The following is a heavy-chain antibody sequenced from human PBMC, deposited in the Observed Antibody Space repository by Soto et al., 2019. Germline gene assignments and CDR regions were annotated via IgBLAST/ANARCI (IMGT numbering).Heavy chain of an antibody. J-gene: IGHJ6*02. CDR1: GFTFSSYG. CDR2: ISYDGSNK. CDR3: AKDLWKLRYSYGVYYYGMDV. V-gene: IGHV3-30*18. Sequence: QVQLVESGGGVVQPGRSLRLSCAASGFTFSSYGMHWVRQAPGKGLEWVAVISYDGSNKYYADSVKGRFTISRDNSKNTLYLQMNSLRAEDTAVYYCAKDLWKLRYSYGVYYYGMDVWGQGTTVTVSS. D-gene: IGHD5-18*01.